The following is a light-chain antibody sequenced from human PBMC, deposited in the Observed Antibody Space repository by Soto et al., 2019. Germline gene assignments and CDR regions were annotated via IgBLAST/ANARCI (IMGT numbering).Light chain of an antibody. CDR3: QQRSNWHLT. Sequence: EIVLTHSPATLSLSPWEIATLSCRASQGVSSYLAWYQQKPGQAPRLLIYDASNRATGIPARFSGSGPGTDFTLTISSLEPEDFAVYYCQQRSNWHLTLGQGTRLEIK. J-gene: IGKJ5*01. CDR1: QGVSSY. CDR2: DAS. V-gene: IGKV3D-11*01.